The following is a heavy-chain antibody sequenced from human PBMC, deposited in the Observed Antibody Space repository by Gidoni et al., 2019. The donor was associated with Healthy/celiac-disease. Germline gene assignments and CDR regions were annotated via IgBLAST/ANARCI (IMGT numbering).Heavy chain of an antibody. Sequence: EVQLVESGGGLVQPGGYLGPSCAASGFTFSSYAMHWVRQAPGKGLEYVSAISSNGGSTYYANSVKGRFTISRDNSKNTLYLQMGSLRAEDMAVYYCARDTSYCGGDCYYYGMDVWGQGTTVTVSS. CDR3: ARDTSYCGGDCYYYGMDV. CDR1: GFTFSSYA. CDR2: ISSNGGST. J-gene: IGHJ6*02. V-gene: IGHV3-64*01. D-gene: IGHD2-21*01.